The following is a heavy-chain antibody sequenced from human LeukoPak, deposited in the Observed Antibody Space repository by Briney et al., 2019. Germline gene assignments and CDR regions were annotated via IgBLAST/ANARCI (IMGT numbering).Heavy chain of an antibody. J-gene: IGHJ4*02. Sequence: SSVKVSCKASGGTFSSYAISWVRQAPGQGLEWMGGIIPIFGTANYAQKFQGRVTITADESTSTAYMELSSLRSEDTAVYYCARSRERAAMGHFDYWGQGTLVTVPS. D-gene: IGHD5-18*01. CDR1: GGTFSSYA. CDR2: IIPIFGTA. CDR3: ARSRERAAMGHFDY. V-gene: IGHV1-69*01.